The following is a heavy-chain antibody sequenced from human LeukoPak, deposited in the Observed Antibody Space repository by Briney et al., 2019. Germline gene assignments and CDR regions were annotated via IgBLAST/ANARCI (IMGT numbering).Heavy chain of an antibody. D-gene: IGHD3-22*01. CDR3: ARGGTYYYDSMAY. CDR1: GYSFTNYA. V-gene: IGHV1-46*01. J-gene: IGHJ4*02. Sequence: ASVKVSCKASGYSFTNYAMNWVRQAPGQGLEWMGIINPGGGSTSYAQKFQGRVTMTRDTSTNTVYMELSSLRSEDTAVYYCARGGTYYYDSMAYWGQGTLVTVSS. CDR2: INPGGGST.